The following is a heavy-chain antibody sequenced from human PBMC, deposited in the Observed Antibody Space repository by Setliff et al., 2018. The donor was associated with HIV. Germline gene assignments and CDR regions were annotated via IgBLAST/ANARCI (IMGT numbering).Heavy chain of an antibody. CDR1: GDSINNYY. D-gene: IGHD3-9*01. J-gene: IGHJ3*02. Sequence: ETLSLTCTVSGDSINNYYWSWIRQPPGKGLEWIGYVYSTGSTNSKSSLKSRVTISVDTSKNQFSLKLSSVTAADTAVYYCARVATGPESFDIWGQGTMVTVSS. CDR3: ARVATGPESFDI. CDR2: VYSTGST. V-gene: IGHV4-59*01.